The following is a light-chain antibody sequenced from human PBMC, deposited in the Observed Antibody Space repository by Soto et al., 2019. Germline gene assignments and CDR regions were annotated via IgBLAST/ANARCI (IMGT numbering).Light chain of an antibody. CDR1: PSVGSS. Sequence: EIVLTQSPATLSLSPGKRATLSCRASPSVGSSLAWYQQKPGQAPRLLIYDASNTATAIPARFSGSGSGTDFTLTISSPEPEDFAVYYCQQRTNWTLTFGGGTKVEI. CDR2: DAS. J-gene: IGKJ4*01. CDR3: QQRTNWTLT. V-gene: IGKV3-11*01.